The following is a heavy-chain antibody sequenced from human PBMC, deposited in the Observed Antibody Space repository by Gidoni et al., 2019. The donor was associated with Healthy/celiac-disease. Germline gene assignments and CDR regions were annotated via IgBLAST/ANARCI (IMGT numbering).Heavy chain of an antibody. CDR2: ISGSGGST. CDR1: GFTFSSYA. J-gene: IGHJ4*02. V-gene: IGHV3-23*01. D-gene: IGHD3-3*01. Sequence: EVQLLESGGGLVQPGGSLRLSCAASGFTFSSYAMSWVRQAPRKGLEWVSAISGSGGSTYYADSVKGRFTISRDNSKNTLYLQMNSLRAEDTAVYYCAKGRLEWLSTTDGWGQGTLVTVSS. CDR3: AKGRLEWLSTTDG.